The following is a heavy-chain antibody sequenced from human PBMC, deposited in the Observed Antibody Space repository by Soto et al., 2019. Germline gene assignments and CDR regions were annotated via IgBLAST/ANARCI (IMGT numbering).Heavy chain of an antibody. Sequence: ASVRVSCKISGYTITELSMHWVRQAPGKGLEWMGGFDPEDGETIYAQKFQGRVTMTEDTSTDTAYMELSSLRSEDTAVYYCATVLERQSPPFNSCGQGTQVT. V-gene: IGHV1-24*01. CDR2: FDPEDGET. J-gene: IGHJ4*02. CDR1: GYTITELS. CDR3: ATVLERQSPPFNS.